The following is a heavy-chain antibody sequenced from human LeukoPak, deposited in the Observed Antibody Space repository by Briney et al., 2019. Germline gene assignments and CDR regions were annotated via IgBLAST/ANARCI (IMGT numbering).Heavy chain of an antibody. D-gene: IGHD4-11*01. V-gene: IGHV3-23*01. CDR1: GFTFSSYA. J-gene: IGHJ5*01. CDR2: ISSSGGST. CDR3: ARADYSRPYKWFDS. Sequence: GGSLRLSCAASGFTFSSYAMSWVRQAPGKGLEWVSAISSSGGSTYYADSVKGRFTISRDNSKNTLYLQMNSLRAEDTAVYYCARADYSRPYKWFDSWGQGTLVTVSS.